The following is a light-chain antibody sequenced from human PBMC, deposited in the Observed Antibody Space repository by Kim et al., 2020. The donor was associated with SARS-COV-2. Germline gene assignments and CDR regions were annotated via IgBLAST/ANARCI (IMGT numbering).Light chain of an antibody. CDR3: QQYYNTPYS. CDR2: WAS. J-gene: IGKJ2*03. V-gene: IGKV4-1*01. Sequence: RPTINCQSSQSVLSSSNNRNYLAWYQQKPGPPPKLLIYWASTRESGVPDRFSGSGSGTDFTLTISSLQAEDVAVYYCQQYYNTPYSFGQGTKLEI. CDR1: QSVLSSSNNRNY.